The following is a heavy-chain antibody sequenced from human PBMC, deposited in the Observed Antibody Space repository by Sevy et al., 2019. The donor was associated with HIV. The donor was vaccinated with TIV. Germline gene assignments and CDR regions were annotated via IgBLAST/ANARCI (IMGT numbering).Heavy chain of an antibody. Sequence: GGSLRLSCAASGFTVSSNYMGWVRQAPGKGLEWVSVIYSGGSTYYADSVKGRFTISRDTSKNTVYLQMNSLRAEDTAVYYCARDHEFYDYGDYGPTFFPDYWGQGNLVTVSS. CDR1: GFTVSSNY. J-gene: IGHJ4*02. CDR3: ARDHEFYDYGDYGPTFFPDY. CDR2: IYSGGST. D-gene: IGHD4-17*01. V-gene: IGHV3-53*01.